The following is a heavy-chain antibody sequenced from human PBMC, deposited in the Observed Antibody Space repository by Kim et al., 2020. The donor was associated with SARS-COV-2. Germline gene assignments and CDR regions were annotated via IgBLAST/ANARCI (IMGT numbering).Heavy chain of an antibody. Sequence: STYYADTLKGRFTISRDNSKNTLYLPMSSLRADDTAVFYCAKRTPNYFDYWGQGTLVTVSS. CDR3: AKRTPNYFDY. CDR2: ST. V-gene: IGHV3-23*01. J-gene: IGHJ4*02.